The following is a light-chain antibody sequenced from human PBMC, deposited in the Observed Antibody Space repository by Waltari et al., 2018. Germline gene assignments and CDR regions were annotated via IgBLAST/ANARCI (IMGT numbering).Light chain of an antibody. CDR3: CSYAGNGIGM. CDR1: NTNIGKYNL. J-gene: IGLJ3*02. CDR2: EVS. Sequence: QSALTQPASVSGSPGQSITISCTGTNTNIGKYNLVSWCQQHPGKAPKVIIYEVSKWPSGISNRFSGSKSGNTASLTISGIQAGDEADYYCCSYAGNGIGMFGGGTKL. V-gene: IGLV2-23*02.